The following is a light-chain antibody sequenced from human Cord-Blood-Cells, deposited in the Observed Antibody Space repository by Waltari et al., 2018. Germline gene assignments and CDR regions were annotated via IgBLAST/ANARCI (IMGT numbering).Light chain of an antibody. CDR2: GKN. CDR3: NSRDSSGNHLV. CDR1: SLRRYY. Sequence: SSELTQDPAVSVALGQTVRITCQGDSLRRYYASWYQQKPEQAPVLVIYGKNNRPSGIPDRFSGSSSGNTASLTITGAQAEDEADYYCNSRDSSGNHLVFGGGTKLTVL. J-gene: IGLJ3*02. V-gene: IGLV3-19*01.